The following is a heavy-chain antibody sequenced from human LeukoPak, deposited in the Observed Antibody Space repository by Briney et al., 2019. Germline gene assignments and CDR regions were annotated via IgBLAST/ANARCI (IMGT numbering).Heavy chain of an antibody. J-gene: IGHJ4*02. D-gene: IGHD3/OR15-3a*01. CDR3: ARSAGTGGPYYFDY. CDR1: GFTFNTYS. V-gene: IGHV3-21*04. CDR2: ISGLSTYI. Sequence: EGSLRLSCAASGFTFNTYSMNWVRQAPGKGLEWVSSISGLSTYIYYPDSMKGRFTISRDNAKNSLFLQVSSLRAEDTAVYFCARSAGTGGPYYFDYWGQGSVVTVSS.